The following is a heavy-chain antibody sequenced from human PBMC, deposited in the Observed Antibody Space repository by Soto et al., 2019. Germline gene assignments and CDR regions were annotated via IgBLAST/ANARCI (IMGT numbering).Heavy chain of an antibody. CDR3: ARVSSPFGY. D-gene: IGHD3-16*01. CDR2: IYSSGNT. CDR1: GFTVRSND. J-gene: IGHJ4*02. V-gene: IGHV3-53*02. Sequence: EVQLVETGGGLIQPGGSLRLSCAVSGFTVRSNDMNWVRQAPGKGLEWVSVIYSSGNTYYADSVKGRFTMSRDTSNNTVFLQMNNLRAEDTAVYYCARVSSPFGYWGQGTLVTVSS.